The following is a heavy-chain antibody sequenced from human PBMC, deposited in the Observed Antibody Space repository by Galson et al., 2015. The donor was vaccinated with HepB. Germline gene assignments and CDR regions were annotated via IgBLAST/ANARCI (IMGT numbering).Heavy chain of an antibody. CDR2: IGSSSSYI. J-gene: IGHJ4*02. Sequence: SLRLSCAASGFTFSSYSMNWVRQAPGKGLEWVSSIGSSSSYIYYADSVKGRFTISRDNAKNSLYLQMNSLRAEDTAVYYCARDQDGYNWVRYFDYWGQGTLVTVSS. CDR1: GFTFSSYS. V-gene: IGHV3-21*01. CDR3: ARDQDGYNWVRYFDY. D-gene: IGHD5-24*01.